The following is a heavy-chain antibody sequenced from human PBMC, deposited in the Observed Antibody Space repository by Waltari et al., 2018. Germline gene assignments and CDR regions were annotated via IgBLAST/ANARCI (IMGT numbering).Heavy chain of an antibody. J-gene: IGHJ4*02. Sequence: EVQLVESGGGLVQPGGSLRLSCAASGFTFSSYWMSWVRQAPGKGLEWVANIKQDGSEKYYVDSVKGRFTISRDNAKNSLYLQMNSLRAEDTAVYYCARDYCSSTSCYWDWGQGTLVTVSS. V-gene: IGHV3-7*03. CDR1: GFTFSSYW. D-gene: IGHD2-2*01. CDR2: IKQDGSEK. CDR3: ARDYCSSTSCYWD.